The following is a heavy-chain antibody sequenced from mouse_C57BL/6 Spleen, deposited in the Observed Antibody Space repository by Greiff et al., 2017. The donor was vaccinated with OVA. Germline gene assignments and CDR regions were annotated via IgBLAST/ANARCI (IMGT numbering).Heavy chain of an antibody. V-gene: IGHV1-64*01. CDR2: IHPNSGST. CDR1: GYTFTSYW. CDR3: ARGDGYLYAMDY. Sequence: VKLQQPGAELVKPGASVKLSCKASGYTFTSYWMHWVKQRPGQGLEWIGMIHPNSGSTNYNEKFKSKATLTVDKSSSTAYMQLSSLTSEDSAVYYCARGDGYLYAMDYWGQGTSVTVSS. J-gene: IGHJ4*01. D-gene: IGHD2-3*01.